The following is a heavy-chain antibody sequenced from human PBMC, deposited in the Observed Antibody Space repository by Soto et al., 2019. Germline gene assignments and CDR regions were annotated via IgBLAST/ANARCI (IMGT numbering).Heavy chain of an antibody. CDR2: ISYDGSNK. Sequence: QVQLVESGGGVVQPGRSLRLSCAASGFTFSSYAMHWVRQAPGKGLEWVAVISYDGSNKYYADSVKGRFTISRDNSKNTLDLQMNSLRAEDTAVYYCAREGYSSGWYDFGVYYFDYWGQGTLVTVSS. D-gene: IGHD6-19*01. CDR1: GFTFSSYA. V-gene: IGHV3-30-3*01. CDR3: AREGYSSGWYDFGVYYFDY. J-gene: IGHJ4*02.